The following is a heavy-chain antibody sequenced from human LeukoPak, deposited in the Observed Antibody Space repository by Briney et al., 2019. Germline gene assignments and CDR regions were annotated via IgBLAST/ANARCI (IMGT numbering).Heavy chain of an antibody. Sequence: GRSLRLSCAASGFTFDDYAVNWVRQAPGKGLEWVSAISGNGDITYYADSVRGRFTISRDNSKNTLYLQMNSLRAEDTAVYYCARVKRDCSGGSCYSYDYWGQGTLVTVSS. V-gene: IGHV3-23*01. CDR1: GFTFDDYA. CDR3: ARVKRDCSGGSCYSYDY. CDR2: ISGNGDIT. J-gene: IGHJ4*02. D-gene: IGHD2-15*01.